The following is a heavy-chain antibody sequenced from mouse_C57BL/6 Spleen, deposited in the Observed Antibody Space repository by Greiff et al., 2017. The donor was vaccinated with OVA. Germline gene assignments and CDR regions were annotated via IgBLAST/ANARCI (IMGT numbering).Heavy chain of an antibody. CDR3: ARERDGYPDYFDY. CDR2: IYPSDSET. D-gene: IGHD2-3*01. CDR1: GYTFTSYW. V-gene: IGHV1-61*01. J-gene: IGHJ2*01. Sequence: QVHVKQPGAELVRPGSSVKLSCKASGYTFTSYWMDWVKQRPGQGLEWIGNIYPSDSETHYNQKFKDKATLTVDKSSSTAYMQLSSLTSEDSAVYYCARERDGYPDYFDYWGQGTTLTVSS.